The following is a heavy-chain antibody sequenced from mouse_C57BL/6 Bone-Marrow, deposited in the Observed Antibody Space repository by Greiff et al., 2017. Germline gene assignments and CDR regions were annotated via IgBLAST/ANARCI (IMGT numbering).Heavy chain of an antibody. CDR2: FYPGSGSI. CDR3: AKGNMGNYRGAWFAY. D-gene: IGHD2-1*01. V-gene: IGHV1-62-2*01. CDR1: GYTFTEYT. Sequence: VMLVESGAELVKPGASVKLSCKASGYTFTEYTIHWVKQRSGQGLEWIGWFYPGSGSIKYNEKFKDKATLTADKSSSTVYMELSRLTSEDSAVYFCAKGNMGNYRGAWFAYWGQGTLVTVSA. J-gene: IGHJ3*01.